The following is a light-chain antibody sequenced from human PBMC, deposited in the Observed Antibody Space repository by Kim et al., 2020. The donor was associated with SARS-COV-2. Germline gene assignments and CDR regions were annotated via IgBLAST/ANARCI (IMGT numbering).Light chain of an antibody. CDR2: YDT. CDR1: NIGSEV. J-gene: IGLJ2*01. Sequence: APGKTTRMSGGGNNIGSEVVLWFPQKPGPAPVIVIYYDTSRPSGIPERFSASSSGNTATMTISSVEAGDEADYYCHVWDSGTYHVVFGGGTQLTVL. CDR3: HVWDSGTYHVV. V-gene: IGLV3-21*04.